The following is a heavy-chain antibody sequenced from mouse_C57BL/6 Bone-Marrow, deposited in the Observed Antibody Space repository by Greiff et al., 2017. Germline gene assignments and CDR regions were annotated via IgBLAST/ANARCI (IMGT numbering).Heavy chain of an antibody. CDR1: GFTFSDYG. D-gene: IGHD1-1*02. Sequence: EVMLVESGGGLVKPGGSLKLSCAASGFTFSDYGMHWVRQAPEKGLEWVAYISSGSSTIYYADTVKGRFTISRDNAKNTLFLQMTSLRSEDTAMYYCARDYYGKPHYWGQGTTLTVSS. CDR2: ISSGSSTI. CDR3: ARDYYGKPHY. J-gene: IGHJ2*01. V-gene: IGHV5-17*01.